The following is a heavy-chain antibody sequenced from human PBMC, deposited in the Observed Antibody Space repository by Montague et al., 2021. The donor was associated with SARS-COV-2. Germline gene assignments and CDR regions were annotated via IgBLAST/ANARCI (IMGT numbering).Heavy chain of an antibody. Sequence: SETLSLTCTVSGGSISSSSNYWGWIRQPPGKGLEWIGNIYCSGSTYYNPSLKSRVTISVDTSKNQFSLKLSSVTAADTAVYYCARANGYYFDYWGQGTLVTVSS. CDR3: ARANGYYFDY. D-gene: IGHD2-8*01. J-gene: IGHJ4*02. CDR2: IYCSGST. CDR1: GGSISSSSNY. V-gene: IGHV4-39*07.